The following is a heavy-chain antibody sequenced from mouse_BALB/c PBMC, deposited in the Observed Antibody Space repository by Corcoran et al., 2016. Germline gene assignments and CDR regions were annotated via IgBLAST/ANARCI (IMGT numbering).Heavy chain of an antibody. CDR3: ATLLRPFDY. D-gene: IGHD1-2*01. Sequence: DVQLPESGPGLVNPSPSLSLTCSVTGYSITSGYYWNWIRQFPGNKLEWMGYISYDGSNNYNPSLKNRISITRDTSKNQFFLKLNSVTTEDTATYYCATLLRPFDYWGQGTTLTVSS. J-gene: IGHJ2*01. CDR1: GYSITSGYY. CDR2: ISYDGSN. V-gene: IGHV3-6*02.